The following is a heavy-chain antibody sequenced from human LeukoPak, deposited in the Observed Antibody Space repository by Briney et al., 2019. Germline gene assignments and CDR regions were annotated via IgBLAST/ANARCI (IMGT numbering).Heavy chain of an antibody. D-gene: IGHD6-13*01. V-gene: IGHV3-23*01. CDR3: ARDRGSRSWSFDY. CDR1: GFTFSSYA. CDR2: ISGSGGST. J-gene: IGHJ4*02. Sequence: PGGSLRLSCAASGFTFSSYAMSWVRQAPGKGLEWVSAISGSGGSTYYADSVKGRFTISRDNAKNSLYLQMNSLRAGDTAVYYCARDRGSRSWSFDYWGQGTLVTVSS.